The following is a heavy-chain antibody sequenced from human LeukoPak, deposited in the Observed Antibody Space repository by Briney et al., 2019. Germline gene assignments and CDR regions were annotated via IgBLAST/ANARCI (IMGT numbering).Heavy chain of an antibody. V-gene: IGHV1-69*04. Sequence: SVKLSCKASGGTFSSYAISWVRQAPGQGLEWMGRIIPILGIANYAQKFQGRVTITADKSTSTAYMELSSLRSEDTAVYYCAVGYCSSTSCSAGFDYWGQGTLVTVSS. CDR3: AVGYCSSTSCSAGFDY. CDR1: GGTFSSYA. J-gene: IGHJ4*02. CDR2: IIPILGIA. D-gene: IGHD2-2*01.